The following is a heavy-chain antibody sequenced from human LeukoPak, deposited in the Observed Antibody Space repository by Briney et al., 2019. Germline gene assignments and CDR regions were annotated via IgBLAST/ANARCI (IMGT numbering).Heavy chain of an antibody. CDR1: GFTFSDFN. J-gene: IGHJ4*02. Sequence: GGSLRLSCTASGFTFSDFNMHWVRQAPGKGLEWVAPVLNDGSNKYYADSVKGRFTISRDNSKNTLYLQMNSLRAEDTAVYYCAKDIGYTYGHGFDYWGQGILVTVSS. CDR2: VLNDGSNK. V-gene: IGHV3-30*04. CDR3: AKDIGYTYGHGFDY. D-gene: IGHD5-18*01.